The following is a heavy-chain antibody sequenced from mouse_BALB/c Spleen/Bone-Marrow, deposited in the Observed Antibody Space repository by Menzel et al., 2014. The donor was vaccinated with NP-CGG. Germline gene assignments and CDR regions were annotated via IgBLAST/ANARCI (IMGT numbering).Heavy chain of an antibody. D-gene: IGHD1-1*01. V-gene: IGHV4-1*02. Sequence: VQLKESGGGLVQPGGSLKLSCAASGFDFXRYWMSWVRQAPGKGLEWIGEINPGSRTINYTPSLKDKFIISRDNAKNTLYPQMSKVRSEDTALYYCARLNYYGNLFVWGAGTTVTVSS. CDR1: GFDFXRYW. J-gene: IGHJ1*01. CDR2: INPGSRTI. CDR3: ARLNYYGNLFV.